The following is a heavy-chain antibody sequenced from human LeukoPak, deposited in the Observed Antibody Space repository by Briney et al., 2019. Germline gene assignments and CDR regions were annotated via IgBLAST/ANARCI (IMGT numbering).Heavy chain of an antibody. D-gene: IGHD6-19*01. V-gene: IGHV3-9*01. CDR1: GFTFDDYA. J-gene: IGHJ4*02. CDR3: ASAALGSGWIVY. Sequence: GGSLGLSCAASGFTFDDYAMHWVRQAPGKGLEWVSGISWNSGSIGYADSVKGRFTISRDNAKNSLYLQMNSLRAEDTALYYCASAALGSGWIVYWGQGTLVTVSS. CDR2: ISWNSGSI.